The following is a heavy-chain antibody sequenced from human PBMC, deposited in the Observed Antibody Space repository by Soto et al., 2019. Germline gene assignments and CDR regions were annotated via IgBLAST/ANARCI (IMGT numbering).Heavy chain of an antibody. J-gene: IGHJ4*02. CDR2: VGVGGDNT. Sequence: EVQLLESGGGLVQPGGSLRLSCAASGFTFSSYSMNWVRQAPGKGLEWVARVGVGGDNTFYADSVKGRFTISRDDSQNSLYLQMNSLRAEDTAVYFWAKRDSVSGRSPPLINYWGQGTLVTVSS. D-gene: IGHD3-10*01. CDR3: AKRDSVSGRSPPLINY. CDR1: GFTFSSYS. V-gene: IGHV3-23*01.